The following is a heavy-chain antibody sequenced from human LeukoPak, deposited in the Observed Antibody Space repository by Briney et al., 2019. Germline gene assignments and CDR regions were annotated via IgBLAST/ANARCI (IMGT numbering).Heavy chain of an antibody. D-gene: IGHD6-19*01. V-gene: IGHV3-74*01. Sequence: GGSLRLSCAASGFTFSSYWMHWVRQAPGKGLVWVSRINSDGSSTSYADSVKGRFTISRDNAKNTLYLQMNSLRAEDTAVYYCARVDGSGWYYYYGMDVWGKGTTVTVSS. CDR2: INSDGSST. J-gene: IGHJ6*04. CDR1: GFTFSSYW. CDR3: ARVDGSGWYYYYGMDV.